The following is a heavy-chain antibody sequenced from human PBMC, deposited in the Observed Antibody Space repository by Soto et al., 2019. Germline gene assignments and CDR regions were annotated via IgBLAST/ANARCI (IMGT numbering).Heavy chain of an antibody. J-gene: IGHJ6*02. CDR2: IYNSGSR. CDR1: GGSITRGGYY. Sequence: KSSETLSLTCNVSGGSITRGGYYWTWIRQHPGKGLEWIGYIYNSGSRYYNPSLKSRLTISMDTSNNQFSLRMTSVTAADTAIYYCARESRRYTSSVGFYNGMDVWGHGTTVTVSS. D-gene: IGHD6-6*01. CDR3: ARESRRYTSSVGFYNGMDV. V-gene: IGHV4-31*03.